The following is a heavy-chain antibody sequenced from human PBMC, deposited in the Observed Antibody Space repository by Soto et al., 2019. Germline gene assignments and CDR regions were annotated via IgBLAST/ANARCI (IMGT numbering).Heavy chain of an antibody. V-gene: IGHV3-74*01. Sequence: EVQLVESGGGLVQPGGSLRLSCAASGFSCSSYWMHWVRQAPGKGLVWVSRINGDGSITTYADSVKGRVTIARDNAKNTLFLHMNSLSAEDTAVYDCARDPYVLQFFEWLPPGGDSDFDVWGQGTSVTVAS. D-gene: IGHD3-3*01. CDR3: ARDPYVLQFFEWLPPGGDSDFDV. CDR2: INGDGSIT. J-gene: IGHJ6*02. CDR1: GFSCSSYW.